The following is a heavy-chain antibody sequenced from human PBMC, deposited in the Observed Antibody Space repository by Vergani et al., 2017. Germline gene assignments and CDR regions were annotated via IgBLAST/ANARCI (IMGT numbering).Heavy chain of an antibody. CDR1: GGSISSDNYY. J-gene: IGHJ1*01. Sequence: QVQLQESGPGLVKPSQTLSLTCTVSGGSISSDNYYWSWIRQPPGKGLEWIGYIYYSGFTYYNPSLKSRVSISVDTSKNQFSLKLSSVTAAATAVYYCARYSGGDSEYFQHWGQGTLVTVSS. D-gene: IGHD1-26*01. CDR3: ARYSGGDSEYFQH. V-gene: IGHV4-30-4*01. CDR2: IYYSGFT.